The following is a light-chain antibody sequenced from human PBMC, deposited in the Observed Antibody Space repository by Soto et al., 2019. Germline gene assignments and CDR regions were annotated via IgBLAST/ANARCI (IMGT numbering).Light chain of an antibody. Sequence: QSALTQPASVSGSPGQSITISCTGTSSDVGGYNYVSWYQQHPGKAPKLMIDDVSNRPSGVSNRFSGSKSGNTASLTITGIKADDEADYYCSSYTSSSTVFGTGTKGTVL. V-gene: IGLV2-14*01. J-gene: IGLJ1*01. CDR1: SSDVGGYNY. CDR3: SSYTSSSTV. CDR2: DVS.